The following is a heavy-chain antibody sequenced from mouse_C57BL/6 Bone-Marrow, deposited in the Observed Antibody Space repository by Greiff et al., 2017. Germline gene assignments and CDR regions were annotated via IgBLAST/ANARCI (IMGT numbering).Heavy chain of an antibody. CDR2: IFPGDSST. Sequence: QVQLQQSGAELVKPGASVKLSCKASGYTFINYDIHWVRQRPEQGLEWIGWIFPGDSSTKYNEKFKGKATLTTDKSSSTAYMQLSRLTSEDSAVYFCARSPAYGSSWYFDVWGAGTTVTVSS. J-gene: IGHJ1*01. D-gene: IGHD1-1*01. V-gene: IGHV1S56*01. CDR1: GYTFINYD. CDR3: ARSPAYGSSWYFDV.